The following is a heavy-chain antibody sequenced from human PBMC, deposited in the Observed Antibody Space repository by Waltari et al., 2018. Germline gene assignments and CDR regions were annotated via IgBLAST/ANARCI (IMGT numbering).Heavy chain of an antibody. Sequence: QLQLQESGSGLVKPSQTLSLTCPVSGGSISSGRYSRRWIRPTPGKGLEWIGYIYHSGSTYYNPSLKSRVTISVDRSKNQFSLKLSSVTAADTAVYYCARRCGAATDDWYFDLWGRGTLVTVSS. CDR1: GGSISSGRYS. V-gene: IGHV4-30-2*01. CDR3: ARRCGAATDDWYFDL. D-gene: IGHD2-15*01. CDR2: IYHSGST. J-gene: IGHJ2*01.